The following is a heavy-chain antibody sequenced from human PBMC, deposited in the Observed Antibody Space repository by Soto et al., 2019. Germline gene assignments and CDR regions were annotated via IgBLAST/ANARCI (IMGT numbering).Heavy chain of an antibody. D-gene: IGHD2-2*01. CDR1: GFTFSSYG. CDR2: ISYDGSNK. J-gene: IGHJ6*02. V-gene: IGHV3-30*18. CDR3: AKDHIVVVPAAILSHGGMDA. Sequence: PGGSLRLSCAASGFTFSSYGMHWVRQAPGKGLEWVAVISYDGSNKYYADSVKGRFTISRDNAKNTLYLQMNSLRAEDTAVYYCAKDHIVVVPAAILSHGGMDAWGQGTTVTVSS.